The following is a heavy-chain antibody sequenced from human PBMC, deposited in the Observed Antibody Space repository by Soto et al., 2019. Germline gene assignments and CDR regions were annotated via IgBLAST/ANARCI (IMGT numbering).Heavy chain of an antibody. J-gene: IGHJ6*03. CDR3: AKDGTGTTYYYYYMDV. V-gene: IGHV3-23*01. CDR1: GFTFSSYA. Sequence: GGSLRLSCAASGFTFSSYAMSWVRQAPGKGLEWVSAISGSGGSTYYADSVKGRFTISRDNSKNTLYLQMNRLRAEDTAVYYCAKDGTGTTYYYYYMDVWGKGTTVTVSS. D-gene: IGHD1-7*01. CDR2: ISGSGGST.